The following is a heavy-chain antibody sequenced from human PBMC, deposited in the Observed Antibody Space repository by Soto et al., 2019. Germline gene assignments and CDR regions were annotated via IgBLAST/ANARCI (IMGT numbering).Heavy chain of an antibody. CDR1: RFTFSSYA. V-gene: IGHV3-23*01. CDR3: AKAVDPTSPRTDS. J-gene: IGHJ4*02. Sequence: PGGSLRLSCAASRFTFSSYAMNWVRQAPGKGLEWVSGISGSGGSTYYADSVKGRFTISRDNSKNTLYLQMNSLRAEDTAVYYCAKAVDPTSPRTDSWGQGTPVTVSS. CDR2: ISGSGGST.